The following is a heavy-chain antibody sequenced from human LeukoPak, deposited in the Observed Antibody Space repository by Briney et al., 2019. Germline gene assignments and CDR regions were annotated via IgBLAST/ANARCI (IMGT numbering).Heavy chain of an antibody. CDR2: INPSGGST. V-gene: IGHV1-46*01. J-gene: IGHJ4*02. CDR1: GYTFTSYY. Sequence: ASVKVSCKASGYTFTSYYMHWVRQAPGQGLEWMGIINPSGGSTSYAQKFQGSVTMTRDTSTSTVYMELSSLRSEDTAVYYCARGAVTYYDSSGYHYWDQGTLVTVSS. D-gene: IGHD3-22*01. CDR3: ARGAVTYYDSSGYHY.